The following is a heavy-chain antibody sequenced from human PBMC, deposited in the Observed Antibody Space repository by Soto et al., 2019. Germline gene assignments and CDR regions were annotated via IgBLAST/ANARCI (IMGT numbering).Heavy chain of an antibody. CDR1: GYTFTSYD. CDR2: KNPNSGNT. J-gene: IGHJ5*02. V-gene: IGHV1-8*01. Sequence: QVQLVQSGAEVKKPGASVKVSCKTSGYTFTSYDINWVRQATGQGLEWMGWKNPNSGNTGYAQKFQGRVTMTRNTSISTAYMELSSLRSEDTAVYYCARDAPDYCGGDCYPWGQGTLVTVSS. D-gene: IGHD2-21*02. CDR3: ARDAPDYCGGDCYP.